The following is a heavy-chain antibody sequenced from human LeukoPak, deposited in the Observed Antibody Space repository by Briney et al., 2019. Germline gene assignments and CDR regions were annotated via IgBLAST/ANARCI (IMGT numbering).Heavy chain of an antibody. CDR3: AMYTSGTMFDS. D-gene: IGHD3-3*01. Sequence: SETLSLTCTVSGASINIDTNYWGWVRQPPGKGLEWIGSVHSGGRTLSNPSLKTRLTMSRDTSQNQFSLQLRSLTAADTAVYFCAMYTSGTMFDSWGQGILVTVSS. V-gene: IGHV4-39*07. CDR1: GASINIDTNY. CDR2: VHSGGRT. J-gene: IGHJ4*02.